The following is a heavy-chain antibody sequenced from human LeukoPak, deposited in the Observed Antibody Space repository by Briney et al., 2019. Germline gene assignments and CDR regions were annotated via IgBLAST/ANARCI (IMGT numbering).Heavy chain of an antibody. J-gene: IGHJ6*03. D-gene: IGHD6-13*01. CDR2: ISSNGGST. CDR1: GFTFSSYA. CDR3: AREAAAGTFYYYYYMDV. V-gene: IGHV3-64*01. Sequence: PGGSLRLSCAASGFTFSSYAMHWVRQAPGKGLEYVSAISSNGGSTYYANSVKGRFTISRDNSKNTLYLQMGSLRAEDMAVYYCAREAAAGTFYYYYYMDVWGKGTTVTVSS.